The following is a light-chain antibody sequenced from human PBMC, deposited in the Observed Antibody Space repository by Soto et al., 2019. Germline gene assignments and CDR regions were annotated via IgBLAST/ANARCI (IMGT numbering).Light chain of an antibody. CDR3: QSYDSSLSGYV. J-gene: IGLJ1*01. CDR2: GNS. CDR1: SSNIGAGYD. Sequence: QSVLTQPPSGSGAPGQRVTISCTGSSSNIGAGYDVHWYQQLPGTAPKLLIYGNSNRPSGVPDRFSGSKSGTSASLAITGLQAEDEADYYCQSYDSSLSGYVFGTGTKFTVL. V-gene: IGLV1-40*01.